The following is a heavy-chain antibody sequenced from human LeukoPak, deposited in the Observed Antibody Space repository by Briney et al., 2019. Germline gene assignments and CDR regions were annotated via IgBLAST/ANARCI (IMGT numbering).Heavy chain of an antibody. Sequence: SETLSLTCTVSGGSISSYYWSWIRQPPGKGLEWIGYIYYSGSTNYNPSLKSRVTISVDTSKNQFSLKLSSVTAADTAVYYWASVFRALNAFDIWGQGIMVTVSS. D-gene: IGHD5/OR15-5a*01. CDR3: ASVFRALNAFDI. CDR1: GGSISSYY. V-gene: IGHV4-59*01. J-gene: IGHJ3*02. CDR2: IYYSGST.